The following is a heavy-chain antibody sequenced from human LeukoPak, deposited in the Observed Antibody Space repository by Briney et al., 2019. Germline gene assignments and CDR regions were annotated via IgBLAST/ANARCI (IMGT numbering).Heavy chain of an antibody. D-gene: IGHD3-3*01. V-gene: IGHV3-23*01. CDR2: ISGSGGST. Sequence: GGSLRLSCAASGFTFSSYAMHWVRQAPGKGLEWVSAISGSGGSTYYADSVKGRFTISRDNSKNTLYLQMNSLRAEDTAVYYCAKGDSYYDFWSGYEKYYYYGMDVWGQGTTVTVSS. CDR3: AKGDSYYDFWSGYEKYYYYGMDV. CDR1: GFTFSSYA. J-gene: IGHJ6*02.